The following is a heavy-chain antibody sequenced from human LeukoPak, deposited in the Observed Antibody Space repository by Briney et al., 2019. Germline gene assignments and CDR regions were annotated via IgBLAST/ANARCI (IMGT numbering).Heavy chain of an antibody. V-gene: IGHV3-21*01. Sequence: GGSLRLSCAASGFTFSSYSMNWVRQAPGKGLEWVSSISSGSNYIYYADSVKGRFTISRDNAKNSLYLQMNSLRAEDTAVYFCARGGYGDAFDIWGQGTMVTVSS. CDR2: ISSGSNYI. CDR1: GFTFSSYS. D-gene: IGHD6-25*01. J-gene: IGHJ3*02. CDR3: ARGGYGDAFDI.